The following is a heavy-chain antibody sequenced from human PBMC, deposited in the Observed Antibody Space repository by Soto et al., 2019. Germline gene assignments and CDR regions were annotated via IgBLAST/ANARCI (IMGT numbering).Heavy chain of an antibody. CDR3: AKLPTLLWQWLALFDY. J-gene: IGHJ4*02. V-gene: IGHV3-74*01. CDR1: GFTFSAFW. D-gene: IGHD6-19*01. Sequence: PGGSLRLSCAASGFTFSAFWMHWVRQGPGKGLVWVARIGGGGTRTNYADSVRGRFSVSRDNAKNTLYLQMNSLRAEDTAVYYCAKLPTLLWQWLALFDYWGQGTLVTVSS. CDR2: IGGGGTRT.